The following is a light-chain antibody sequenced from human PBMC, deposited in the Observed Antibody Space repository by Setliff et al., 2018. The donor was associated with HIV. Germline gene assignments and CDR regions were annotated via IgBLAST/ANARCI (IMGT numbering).Light chain of an antibody. CDR2: DNN. CDR3: GCWDATLSVVA. V-gene: IGLV1-51*01. CDR1: TSNIGKNS. Sequence: QSVLTQPPSVSAAPRQKVTISCSGSTSNIGKNSVSWYQQFPGTAPKVVIYDNNERPSGIPDRFSGSKSGTSATPVITGLQTGDEADYFCGCWDATLSVVAFGGGTK. J-gene: IGLJ2*01.